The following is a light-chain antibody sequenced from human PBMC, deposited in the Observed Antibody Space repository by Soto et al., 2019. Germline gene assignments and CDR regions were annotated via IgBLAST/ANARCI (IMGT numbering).Light chain of an antibody. V-gene: IGKV3-20*01. CDR1: QSVSSSY. CDR2: GAS. J-gene: IGKJ1*01. Sequence: IVLTQSPGTLSLSPGERATLSCRASQSVSSSYLAWYQQKPGQAPRLLIYGASSRATGIPDRFSGSESGTDFTLTISRLEPEDFAVYYCQQYGSSPVTFGQGTKVEIK. CDR3: QQYGSSPVT.